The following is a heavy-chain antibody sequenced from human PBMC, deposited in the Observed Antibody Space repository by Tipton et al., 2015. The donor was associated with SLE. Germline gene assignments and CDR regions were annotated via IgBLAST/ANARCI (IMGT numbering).Heavy chain of an antibody. CDR2: IYYSGST. J-gene: IGHJ4*02. CDR3: ARASGGLLPFDY. CDR1: GGSISSYY. V-gene: IGHV4-59*01. D-gene: IGHD3-22*01. Sequence: TLSLTCTVSGGSISSYYWSWIRQPPGKGLEWIGYIYYSGSTNYNPSLKSRVTISVDTSKNQFSLKLSPVTAADTAVYYCARASGGLLPFDYWGQGTLVTVSS.